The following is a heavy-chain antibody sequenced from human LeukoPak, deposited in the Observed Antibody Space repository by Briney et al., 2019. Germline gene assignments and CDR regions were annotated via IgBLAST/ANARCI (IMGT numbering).Heavy chain of an antibody. V-gene: IGHV4-61*02. CDR2: IYTSGST. CDR3: ARDFYSNYGYYMAI. J-gene: IGHJ6*03. CDR1: GGSISSGSYY. D-gene: IGHD4-11*01. Sequence: PSQTLSLTCTVSGGSISSGSYYWSWIRQPAGKGLEWIGRIYTSGSTNYNPSLKSRVTISVNTSKNQFSLKLSSVTAADTAVYYSARDFYSNYGYYMAIWGKGNTVTVSS.